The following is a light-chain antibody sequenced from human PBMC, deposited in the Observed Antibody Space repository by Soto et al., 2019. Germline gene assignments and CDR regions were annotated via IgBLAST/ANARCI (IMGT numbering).Light chain of an antibody. CDR3: QQYKNWPPVT. J-gene: IGKJ4*01. CDR2: GAS. CDR1: QSVSSN. Sequence: EIVMTQSPATLSVSPGERATLSCRASQSVSSNLAWYQQRLGQAPRLLIYGASTRATGIPARFSGSGSGTEFTLTISSLQSEDFAVYYCQQYKNWPPVTFGGGTKVDIK. V-gene: IGKV3-15*01.